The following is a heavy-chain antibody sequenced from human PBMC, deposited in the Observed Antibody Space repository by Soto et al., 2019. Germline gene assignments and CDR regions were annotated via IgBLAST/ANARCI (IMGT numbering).Heavy chain of an antibody. CDR2: ISSSSSYI. CDR3: ARDHRRIAARRGYFDY. V-gene: IGHV3-21*01. Sequence: EVQLVESGGGLVKPGGSLRLSCAASGFTFSSYSMNWVRQAPGKGLEWVSSISSSSSYIYYADSVKGRFTISRDNAKNSLYLQMNSLRAEDTAVYYCARDHRRIAARRGYFDYWGQGTLVTVSS. J-gene: IGHJ4*02. CDR1: GFTFSSYS. D-gene: IGHD6-6*01.